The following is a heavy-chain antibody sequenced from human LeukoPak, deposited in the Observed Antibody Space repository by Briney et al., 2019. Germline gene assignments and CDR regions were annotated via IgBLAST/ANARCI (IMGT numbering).Heavy chain of an antibody. CDR1: GYSISSGYY. V-gene: IGHV4-38-2*02. J-gene: IGHJ3*02. Sequence: KPSETLSLTCTVSGYSISSGYYWGWSRQPPGQGLEWIGIIYHSGSTYYNPSLKSRVTISVDTSKNQFSLKLSSVTAADTAVYYCAREGITMIKAPVAFDIWGQGTMVTVAS. D-gene: IGHD3-22*01. CDR3: AREGITMIKAPVAFDI. CDR2: IYHSGST.